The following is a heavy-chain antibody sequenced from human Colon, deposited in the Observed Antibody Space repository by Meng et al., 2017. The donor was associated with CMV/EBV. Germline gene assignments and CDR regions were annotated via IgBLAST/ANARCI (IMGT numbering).Heavy chain of an antibody. J-gene: IGHJ5*02. CDR1: GYTFSSYG. CDR3: SKPSGWYGKQYMDA. CDR2: IYAGGFSE. Sequence: GGSLKISWSGSGYTFSSYGVTWVRQAPGRGLGWVSIIYAGGFSERYADSVKGRFTISRNNTENTVYLQMKSLRADDTAVYYCSKPSGWYGKQYMDAWGQGTPVTVSS. V-gene: IGHV3-23*03. D-gene: IGHD6-19*01.